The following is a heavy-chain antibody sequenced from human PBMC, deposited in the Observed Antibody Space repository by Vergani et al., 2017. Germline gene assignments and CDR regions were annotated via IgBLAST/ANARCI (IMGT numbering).Heavy chain of an antibody. Sequence: QVQLVQSGAEVKKPGASVKVSCKASGYTFTSYAMHWVRQAPGQRREWMGWINAGNGNKKYSQEFQGRVTITRDTAASTAYMELSSLRSEDTAVYYCARDYGDYLGGYYYYMDVWGKGTTVTVSS. D-gene: IGHD4-17*01. CDR2: INAGNGNK. V-gene: IGHV1-3*01. J-gene: IGHJ6*03. CDR1: GYTFTSYA. CDR3: ARDYGDYLGGYYYYMDV.